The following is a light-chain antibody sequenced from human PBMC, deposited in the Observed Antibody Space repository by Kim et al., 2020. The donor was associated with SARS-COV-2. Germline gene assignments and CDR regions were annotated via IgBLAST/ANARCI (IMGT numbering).Light chain of an antibody. CDR1: SSDVGGNNV. CDR3: TSDKSLSGRV. V-gene: IGLV2-14*03. J-gene: IGLJ1*01. CDR2: NNR. Sequence: GQRVTISCTGTSSDVGGNNVFSWYQHPPAKAHNLMIENNRQRSAVVSSLSGCSTGGNAAPLTSGGLQEEDEADYCGTSDKSLSGRVFGGGTQVTVL.